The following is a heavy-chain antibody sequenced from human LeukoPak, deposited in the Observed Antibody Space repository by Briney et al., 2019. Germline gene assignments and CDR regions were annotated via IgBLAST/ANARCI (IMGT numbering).Heavy chain of an antibody. D-gene: IGHD5-24*01. V-gene: IGHV1-69*04. Sequence: GASVKVSCKASGGTFSSYAISWVRQAPGQGLEWMGRIIPILGIANYAQKFQGRVTMTRDTSTSTVYMELSSLRSEDTAVYYCARVRRRWLQLSYFDYWGQGTLVTVSS. CDR2: IIPILGIA. J-gene: IGHJ4*02. CDR3: ARVRRRWLQLSYFDY. CDR1: GGTFSSYA.